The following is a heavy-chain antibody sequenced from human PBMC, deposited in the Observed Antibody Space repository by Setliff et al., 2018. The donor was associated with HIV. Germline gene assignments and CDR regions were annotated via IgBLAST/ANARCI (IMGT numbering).Heavy chain of an antibody. Sequence: VASVKVSCKTSGYTFTTYYMHWVRQAPGQGLEWMGIINPSGGSTSYAQSFQDRVTMTRDTSTSTVYMEVSRLRSDDTAVYYCARDHCSSSGCYEYSYYGMDVWGQGTTVTVSS. J-gene: IGHJ6*02. CDR3: ARDHCSSSGCYEYSYYGMDV. CDR2: INPSGGST. D-gene: IGHD2-2*01. V-gene: IGHV1-46*01. CDR1: GYTFTTYY.